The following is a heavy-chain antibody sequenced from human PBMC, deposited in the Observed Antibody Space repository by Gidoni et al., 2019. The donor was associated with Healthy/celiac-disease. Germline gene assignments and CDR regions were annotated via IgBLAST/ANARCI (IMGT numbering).Heavy chain of an antibody. CDR1: GYTFTSYY. CDR3: ARGIAVAGTSVYFQH. D-gene: IGHD6-19*01. V-gene: IGHV1-46*01. Sequence: QLQLVQSGAEVKKPVASAKVSCKASGYTFTSYYMHWVRQSPGQGLEWMGIINPSGGSKSYGQKFQGRVNMTRETSTSTVDMEQGRLRTEETAVYYCARGIAVAGTSVYFQHWGQGTLVTVSS. J-gene: IGHJ1*01. CDR2: INPSGGSK.